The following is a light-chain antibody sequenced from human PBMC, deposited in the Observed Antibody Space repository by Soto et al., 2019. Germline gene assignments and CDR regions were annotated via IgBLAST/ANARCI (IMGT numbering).Light chain of an antibody. CDR1: QSISSW. Sequence: DIQMTQSPSTLSASVGDRVAITCRASQSISSWLAWYQQKPGKAPKLLIYDASTLGSGVPSRFSGSGSGTEFTLTISSLQPDDFATYYCQQCASYPLTFGGGTKVDIK. CDR3: QQCASYPLT. J-gene: IGKJ4*01. CDR2: DAS. V-gene: IGKV1-5*01.